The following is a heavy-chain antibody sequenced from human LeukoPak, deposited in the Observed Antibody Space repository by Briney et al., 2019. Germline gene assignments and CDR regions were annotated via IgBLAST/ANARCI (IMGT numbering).Heavy chain of an antibody. CDR2: IYYSGST. D-gene: IGHD3-10*01. CDR3: ARQSFGRYFDL. V-gene: IGHV4-39*01. Sequence: SETLSLTCTVSGDSISSSSYYWGWIRQPPGKGLEWIGSIYYSGSTYSNPSLKSRVTISVDTSKNQFSLKRSSVTAADTAVYYCARQSFGRYFDLWGRGTLVTVSS. CDR1: GDSISSSSYY. J-gene: IGHJ2*01.